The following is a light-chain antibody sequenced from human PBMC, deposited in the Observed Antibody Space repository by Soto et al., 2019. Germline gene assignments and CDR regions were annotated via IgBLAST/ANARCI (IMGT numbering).Light chain of an antibody. CDR3: QNYNKDFPFT. V-gene: IGKV1-5*03. CDR1: QNIDVW. J-gene: IGKJ3*01. Sequence: DIQMTQSPSTLSASIGDRVIITCRANQNIDVWLAWYQQKPGKAPKVLIYAASGLQSGVPSRFSGSGSGTEFTLTISSLQPDDFATYYCQNYNKDFPFTFGPGTKLDIK. CDR2: AAS.